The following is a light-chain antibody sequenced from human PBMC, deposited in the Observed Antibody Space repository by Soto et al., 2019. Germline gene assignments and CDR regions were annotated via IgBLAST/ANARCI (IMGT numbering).Light chain of an antibody. CDR2: GAS. V-gene: IGKV3-11*01. J-gene: IGKJ5*01. Sequence: EVVMTQSPATLSVSPGEIATPSCRASQSVRSNLAWYQQKPGQAPRLIIYGASNRATGIPARFSGSGSGTDFILTISSLEPEDFAVYYCQQRSNWPPITLGQGTRLEIK. CDR1: QSVRSN. CDR3: QQRSNWPPIT.